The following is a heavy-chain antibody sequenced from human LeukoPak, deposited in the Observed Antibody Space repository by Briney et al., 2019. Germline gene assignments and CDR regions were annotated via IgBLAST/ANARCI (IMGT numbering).Heavy chain of an antibody. V-gene: IGHV1-2*02. Sequence: GASVKVSCKASGYTFTGYYMHWVRQAPGQGLEWMGWINPNSGGTNYAQKFQGRVTVTRDTSISTAYMELSRLRSDDTAVYYCARKTTAMVNFDYWGQGTLVTVSS. J-gene: IGHJ4*02. CDR3: ARKTTAMVNFDY. CDR2: INPNSGGT. D-gene: IGHD5-18*01. CDR1: GYTFTGYY.